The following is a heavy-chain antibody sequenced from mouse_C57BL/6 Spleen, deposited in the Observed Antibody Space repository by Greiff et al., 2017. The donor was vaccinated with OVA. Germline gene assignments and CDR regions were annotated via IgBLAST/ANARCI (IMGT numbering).Heavy chain of an antibody. CDR2: ISYDGSN. Sequence: EVQRVESGPGLVKPSQSLSLTCSVTGYSITSGYYWNWIRQFPGNKLEWMGYISYDGSNNYNPSLKNRISITRDTSKNQFFLKLNSVTTEDTATYYCARVGLPLAMDYWGQGTSVTVSS. CDR3: ARVGLPLAMDY. CDR1: GYSITSGYY. J-gene: IGHJ4*01. V-gene: IGHV3-6*01. D-gene: IGHD5-5*01.